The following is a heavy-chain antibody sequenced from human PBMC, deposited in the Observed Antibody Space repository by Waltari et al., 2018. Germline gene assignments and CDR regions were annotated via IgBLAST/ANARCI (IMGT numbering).Heavy chain of an antibody. Sequence: EVQLVQSGAEVKKPGATVQISCKASGYTFTDYYLHWVQQAPGKGLEWMGRVDPEDGETIYAEKFQGRVTITADTSTDTAYMELSSLRSEDTAVYYCATASRYGDYVGDYWGQGTLVTVSS. CDR1: GYTFTDYY. J-gene: IGHJ4*02. D-gene: IGHD4-17*01. CDR2: VDPEDGET. CDR3: ATASRYGDYVGDY. V-gene: IGHV1-69-2*01.